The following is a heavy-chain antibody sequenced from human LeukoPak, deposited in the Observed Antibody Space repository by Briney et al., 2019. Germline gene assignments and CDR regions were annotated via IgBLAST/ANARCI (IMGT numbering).Heavy chain of an antibody. CDR1: VGTFSSYA. Sequence: ASVNVSCKASVGTFSSYAISWVRQAPGQGVEWMGRIIPILGIANYAQKFQGRVTITADKSTSTAYMELSSLRSEDTAVYYCATGARDGYNYDYWGQGTLVTVSS. CDR2: IIPILGIA. D-gene: IGHD5-24*01. J-gene: IGHJ4*02. CDR3: ATGARDGYNYDY. V-gene: IGHV1-69*04.